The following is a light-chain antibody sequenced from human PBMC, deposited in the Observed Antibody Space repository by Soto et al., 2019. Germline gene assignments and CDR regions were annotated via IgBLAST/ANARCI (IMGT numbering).Light chain of an antibody. V-gene: IGLV1-40*01. CDR1: SSNTGAGYD. CDR2: GNS. J-gene: IGLJ2*01. CDR3: QSYDSSLSAHVV. Sequence: QPVLTQPPSVSGAPGQRVTISCTGSSSNTGAGYDVHWYQQLPGTAPKLLIYGNSNRPSGVPDRFSGSKSGTSASLAITGLQAEDEADYYCQSYDSSLSAHVVFGGGTKLTVL.